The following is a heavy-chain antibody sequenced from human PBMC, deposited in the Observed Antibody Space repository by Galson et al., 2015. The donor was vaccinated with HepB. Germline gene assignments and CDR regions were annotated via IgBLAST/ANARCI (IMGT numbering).Heavy chain of an antibody. D-gene: IGHD3-22*01. CDR2: ISGSGGST. Sequence: SLRLSCAASGFTFSSYAMSWVRQAPGKGLEWVSAISGSGGSTYYADSVKGRFTISRDNSKNTLYLQMNSLRAEDTAVYYCAKGLPQSGTKVHSLNYYDSSGYSPDYWGQGTLVTVSS. CDR3: AKGLPQSGTKVHSLNYYDSSGYSPDY. CDR1: GFTFSSYA. J-gene: IGHJ4*02. V-gene: IGHV3-23*01.